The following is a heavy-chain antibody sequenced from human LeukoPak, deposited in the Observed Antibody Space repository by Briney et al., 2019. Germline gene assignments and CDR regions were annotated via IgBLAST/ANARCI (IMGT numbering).Heavy chain of an antibody. CDR3: SRGGPSYYYGSGSYYY. Sequence: SETLSLTCAVYGGSFSGYYWSWIRQPPGKGLEWIGEINHSGSTNYNPSLKSRVTISADTSKNQFSLKLSSVTAADTAVYYCSRGGPSYYYGSGSYYYWGQGTLVTVSS. CDR1: GGSFSGYY. J-gene: IGHJ4*02. CDR2: INHSGST. D-gene: IGHD3-10*01. V-gene: IGHV4-34*01.